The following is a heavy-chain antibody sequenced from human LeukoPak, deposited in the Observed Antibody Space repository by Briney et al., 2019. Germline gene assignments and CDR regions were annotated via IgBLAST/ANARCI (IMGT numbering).Heavy chain of an antibody. Sequence: SETLSLTCTVSGGSIGRSSYYWGWIRRPPGKGLEWIGNIYYSGKTDYNPSLKSRVTISLDTSKNQFSLKVGSMTAADTAVYYCARAGGYGLIDYWGQGTMVTVSS. CDR2: IYYSGKT. CDR3: ARAGGYGLIDY. CDR1: GGSIGRSSYY. J-gene: IGHJ4*02. V-gene: IGHV4-39*07. D-gene: IGHD5-18*01.